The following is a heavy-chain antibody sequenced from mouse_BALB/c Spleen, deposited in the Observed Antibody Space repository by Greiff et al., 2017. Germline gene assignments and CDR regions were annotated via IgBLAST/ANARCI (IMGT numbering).Heavy chain of an antibody. CDR3: TRGEGDY. Sequence: LQQSGSELVRPGASVKLSCKASGYTFTSYWMYWVKQRPGQGLEWIGNIYPGSGSTNYDEKFKSKATLTVDTSSSTAYMQLSSLTSEDSAVCYCTRGEGDYWGQGTTLTVSS. CDR1: GYTFTSYW. CDR2: IYPGSGST. J-gene: IGHJ2*01. V-gene: IGHV1S22*01.